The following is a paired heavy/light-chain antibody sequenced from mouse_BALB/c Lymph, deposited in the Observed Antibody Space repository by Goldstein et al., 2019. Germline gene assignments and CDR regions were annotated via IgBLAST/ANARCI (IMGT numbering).Heavy chain of an antibody. D-gene: IGHD4-1*01. V-gene: IGHV5-6-4*01. CDR3: TRDLGWYFDV. CDR2: ISSGGSYT. CDR1: GFTFSSYT. J-gene: IGHJ1*01. Sequence: DVKLVESGGGLVKPGGSLKLSCAASGFTFSSYTMSWVRQTPEKRLEWVATISSGGSYTYYPDSVKGRFTISRDNAKNTLYLQMSSLKSEDTAMYYCTRDLGWYFDVWGAGTTVTVSS.
Light chain of an antibody. CDR2: FAS. CDR1: QSLLNSSNQKNY. J-gene: IGKJ5*01. V-gene: IGKV8-24*01. Sequence: DIVMTQSPSSLAMSVGQKVTMSCKSSQSLLNSSNQKNYLAWYQQKPGQSPKLLVYFASTRESGVPDRFIGSGSGTDFTLTISSVQAEDLADYFCQQHYSTPLTFGAGTKLELK. CDR3: QQHYSTPLT.